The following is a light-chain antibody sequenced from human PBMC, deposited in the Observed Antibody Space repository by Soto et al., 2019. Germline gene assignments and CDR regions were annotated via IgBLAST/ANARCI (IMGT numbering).Light chain of an antibody. V-gene: IGKV3-11*01. Sequence: SKSVSSYLAWYQQKPGQAPRLLIYDASNRATGIPARFSGCGSGTGLPPTLGSLDAEPFALYFRQLRRHSHQLALGAGTKVDIK. CDR1: KSVSSY. CDR3: QLRRHSHQLA. J-gene: IGKJ4*01. CDR2: DAS.